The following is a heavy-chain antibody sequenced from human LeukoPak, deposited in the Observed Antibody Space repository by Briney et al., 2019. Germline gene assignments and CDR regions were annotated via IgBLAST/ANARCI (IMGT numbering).Heavy chain of an antibody. V-gene: IGHV5-51*01. J-gene: IGHJ6*03. CDR1: GYSFTSYW. Sequence: GESLKISCKGSGYSFTSYWIGWVRQMPGKGLEWMGIIYPGDSDTRYSPSFQGQVTISADKSISTAYLQWSSLKASDTAMYYCARLAFCTNAVCFSNYYYSMDVWGRGTTVTVSS. CDR2: IYPGDSDT. CDR3: ARLAFCTNAVCFSNYYYSMDV. D-gene: IGHD2-8*01.